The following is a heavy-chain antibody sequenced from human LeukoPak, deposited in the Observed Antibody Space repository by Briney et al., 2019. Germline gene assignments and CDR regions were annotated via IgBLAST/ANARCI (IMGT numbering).Heavy chain of an antibody. J-gene: IGHJ6*02. CDR2: INPNSGGT. CDR1: GYTFTGYY. Sequence: GASVKVSCKASGYTFTGYYMHWVRQAPGQGLEWMGWINPNSGGTNYAQKFQGRVTMTRDTSISTAYMELSRLRSDDTAVYYCARSGGYSSGWYKSPNYYYGMDVWGQGTTVTVSS. CDR3: ARSGGYSSGWYKSPNYYYGMDV. V-gene: IGHV1-2*02. D-gene: IGHD6-19*01.